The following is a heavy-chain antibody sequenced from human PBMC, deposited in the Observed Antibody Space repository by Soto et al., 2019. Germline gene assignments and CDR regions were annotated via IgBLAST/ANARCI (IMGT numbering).Heavy chain of an antibody. CDR3: AKDPTFYYDRGYFDF. CDR2: ISGSSSNT. Sequence: GGSLRLSCAASGFTFSIYAMSWVRQAPGKGLEWVPAISGSSSNTYYADSVKGRFTISRDNSKNTLFLQMNSLRAEDTAVYFCAKDPTFYYDRGYFDFWGQGTLVTVSS. J-gene: IGHJ4*02. D-gene: IGHD3-22*01. CDR1: GFTFSIYA. V-gene: IGHV3-23*01.